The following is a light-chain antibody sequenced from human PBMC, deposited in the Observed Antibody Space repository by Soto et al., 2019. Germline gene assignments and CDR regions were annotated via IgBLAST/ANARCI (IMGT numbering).Light chain of an antibody. Sequence: EIVLTQSPGTLSLSPWERATLSCRATQSVDSNYLAWYQQNPGQAPRLLIYGASRRATGVPDRFSGSGSGTDFTLTISSLEPEDFAVYYCQQRSNWLRTFGQGTKVDIK. CDR3: QQRSNWLRT. CDR2: GAS. J-gene: IGKJ1*01. CDR1: QSVDSNY. V-gene: IGKV3D-20*02.